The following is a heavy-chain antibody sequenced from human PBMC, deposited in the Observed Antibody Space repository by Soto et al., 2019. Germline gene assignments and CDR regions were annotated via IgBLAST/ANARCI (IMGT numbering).Heavy chain of an antibody. D-gene: IGHD1-1*01. J-gene: IGHJ5*02. CDR3: AKGVVATTGWLDP. CDR2: ISSDGSDK. V-gene: IGHV3-30*18. CDR1: GFTFSAYA. Sequence: QVQLVESGGGVVQPGRSLRLSCAASGFTFSAYAMHWVHQAPGKGLEWVTVISSDGSDKYYADSVKGRFTISRDNSKNTLYLQMTSLRPEDTAVYFCAKGVVATTGWLDPWGQGTLVTVSS.